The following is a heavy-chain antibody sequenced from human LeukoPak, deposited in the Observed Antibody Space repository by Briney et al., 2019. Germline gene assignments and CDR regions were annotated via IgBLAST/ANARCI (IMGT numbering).Heavy chain of an antibody. CDR2: IIPILGIA. CDR1: GGTFSSYA. V-gene: IGHV1-69*04. J-gene: IGHJ3*02. CDR3: ARDDPDIVVIPGAADI. D-gene: IGHD2-15*01. Sequence: SVKVSCKASGGTFSSYAISWVRQAPGQGLEWMGRIIPILGIANYAQKFQGRVTITADDSTTTAYMELSSLRPEDTAIYYCARDDPDIVVIPGAADIWGQGTLVTVSS.